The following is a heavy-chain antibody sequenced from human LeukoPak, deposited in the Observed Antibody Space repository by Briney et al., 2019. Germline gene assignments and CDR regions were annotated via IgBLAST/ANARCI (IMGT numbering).Heavy chain of an antibody. Sequence: SETLSLTCTVSGYSISSGYYWGWIRQPPGKGLEWIGSIYHSGSTYYNPSLKSRVTISVDTSKNQFSLKLSSVTAADTAVYYCARAGSIAAAGTVDYWGQGTLVTVSS. CDR2: IYHSGST. CDR3: ARAGSIAAAGTVDY. D-gene: IGHD6-13*01. J-gene: IGHJ4*02. CDR1: GYSISSGYY. V-gene: IGHV4-38-2*02.